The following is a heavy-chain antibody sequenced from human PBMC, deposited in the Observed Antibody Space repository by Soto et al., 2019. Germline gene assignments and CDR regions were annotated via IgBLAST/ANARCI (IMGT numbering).Heavy chain of an antibody. CDR3: ATDAIARGGHDFWSGPEDYGLDV. J-gene: IGHJ6*02. CDR1: GYTFTDYT. Sequence: QVQLVQTGAEVKKPGASVKVSCKASGYTFTDYTVHWVRQAPGQRLEWMGWINAGNGNTKYSQNFQGRVTITRDTSATTAYMELSSLRSEDTAVYYCATDAIARGGHDFWSGPEDYGLDVWGQGTTVTVSS. V-gene: IGHV1-3*01. CDR2: INAGNGNT. D-gene: IGHD3-3*01.